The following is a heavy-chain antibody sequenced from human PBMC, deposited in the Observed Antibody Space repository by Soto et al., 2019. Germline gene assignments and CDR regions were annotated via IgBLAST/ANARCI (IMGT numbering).Heavy chain of an antibody. CDR2: ITFNVGNT. V-gene: IGHV3-43*01. CDR1: GFRFDDYS. D-gene: IGHD3-3*01. CDR3: ARETLSFGSALEV. J-gene: IGHJ6*04. Sequence: GGSLRLSCAASGFRFDDYSMHWVRQAPGKGLEWVSLITFNVGNTYYADSVKGRFTISRDGTTQSVYLQMTGLKREDTGLYYCARETLSFGSALEVWGKGNTVNVSA.